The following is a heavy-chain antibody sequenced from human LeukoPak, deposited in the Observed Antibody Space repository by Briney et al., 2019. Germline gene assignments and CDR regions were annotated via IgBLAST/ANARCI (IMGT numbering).Heavy chain of an antibody. V-gene: IGHV3-33*01. J-gene: IGHJ6*02. D-gene: IGHD3-10*01. CDR2: IWYAGSIK. CDR3: ARALITPLWLGELSQAPEHYYYHYGMDV. Sequence: GGSLRLSCAASGFTSSSYGIHWVRGAPGKGLEGVAVIWYAGSIKYSADSVNGRFTISRDNSKTTLYLQMNSLRAEDTAVYYCARALITPLWLGELSQAPEHYYYHYGMDVWGQETTVTVSS. CDR1: GFTSSSYG.